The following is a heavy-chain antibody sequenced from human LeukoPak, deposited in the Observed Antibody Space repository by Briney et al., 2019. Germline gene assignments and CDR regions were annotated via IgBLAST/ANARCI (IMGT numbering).Heavy chain of an antibody. CDR2: IIPILGIA. J-gene: IGHJ6*03. D-gene: IGHD3-3*01. V-gene: IGHV1-69*04. Sequence: SVKVSCKASGGTFSSYTISCVRQAPGQGLEWMGRIIPILGIANYAQKFQGRVTITPDKSTSTAYMEMSSLRSEDTAVYYCARERYYDFWSGSSGYYMDVWGKGTTVTVSS. CDR1: GGTFSSYT. CDR3: ARERYYDFWSGSSGYYMDV.